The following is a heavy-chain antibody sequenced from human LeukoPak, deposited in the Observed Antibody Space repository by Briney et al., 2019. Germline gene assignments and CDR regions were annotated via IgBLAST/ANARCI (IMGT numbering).Heavy chain of an antibody. J-gene: IGHJ4*02. D-gene: IGHD4-11*01. V-gene: IGHV3-30*02. Sequence: GGSLRLSCAASGFTFSSYGMHWVRQAPGKGLEWVAFIRYDGSNKYYADSVKGRFTISRDNSKSTLYLQMNSLRAEDTAVYYCAKDRRNNYEVCDYWGQGTQVTVSS. CDR3: AKDRRNNYEVCDY. CDR1: GFTFSSYG. CDR2: IRYDGSNK.